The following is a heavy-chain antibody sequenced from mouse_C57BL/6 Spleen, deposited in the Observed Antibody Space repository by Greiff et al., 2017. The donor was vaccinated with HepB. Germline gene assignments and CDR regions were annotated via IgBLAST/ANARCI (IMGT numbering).Heavy chain of an antibody. V-gene: IGHV3-6*01. CDR2: ISYDGSN. Sequence: DVQLQESGPGLVKPSQSLSLTCSVTGYSITSGYYWNWIRQFPGNKLEWMGYISYDGSNNYNPSLKNRISITRDTSKNQFFLKLNSVTTEDTATYYWNSNSWFAYWGQGTLVTVSA. J-gene: IGHJ3*01. CDR3: NSNSWFAY. D-gene: IGHD2-5*01. CDR1: GYSITSGYY.